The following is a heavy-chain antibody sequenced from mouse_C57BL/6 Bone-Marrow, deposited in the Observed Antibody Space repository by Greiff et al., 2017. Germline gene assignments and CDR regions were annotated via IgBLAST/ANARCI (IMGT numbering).Heavy chain of an antibody. Sequence: VQLQQSGPELVKPGASVKMSCKASGYTFTDYNMHWVKQSHGKSLEWIGYINPNNGGTSYNQKFKGKATLTVNKSSSTAYMELRSLTSEESAVYDCARDYGSCYWYFDVWGTGTTVTVSS. CDR1: GYTFTDYN. D-gene: IGHD1-1*01. CDR2: INPNNGGT. CDR3: ARDYGSCYWYFDV. J-gene: IGHJ1*03. V-gene: IGHV1-22*01.